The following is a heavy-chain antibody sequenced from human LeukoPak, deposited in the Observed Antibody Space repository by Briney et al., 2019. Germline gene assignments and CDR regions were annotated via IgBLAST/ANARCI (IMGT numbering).Heavy chain of an antibody. CDR1: GFTVSSNY. J-gene: IGHJ5*02. D-gene: IGHD1-7*01. CDR3: ARENWSYNWNYDHWFDP. V-gene: IGHV3-66*02. CDR2: IYSGGST. Sequence: GGSLRLSCAASGFTVSSNYMSWVRQAPGKGLEWVSVIYSGGSTYYADSVKGRFTISRDNSKNTLYLQMNSLRAEDTAVYCCARENWSYNWNYDHWFDPWGQGTLVTVSS.